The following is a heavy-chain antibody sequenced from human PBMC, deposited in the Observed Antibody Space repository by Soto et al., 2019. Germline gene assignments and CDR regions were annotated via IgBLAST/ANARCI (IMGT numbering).Heavy chain of an antibody. Sequence: SETLSLTCAVYGGSFSGYYWSWIRQPPGKGLEWIGEINHSGSTNYNPSLKSRVTISVDTSKNQFSLKLSSVTAADTAVYYCARVDSSSRTFDYWGQGTLVTVSS. CDR2: INHSGST. CDR1: GGSFSGYY. CDR3: ARVDSSSRTFDY. V-gene: IGHV4-34*01. J-gene: IGHJ4*02. D-gene: IGHD6-6*01.